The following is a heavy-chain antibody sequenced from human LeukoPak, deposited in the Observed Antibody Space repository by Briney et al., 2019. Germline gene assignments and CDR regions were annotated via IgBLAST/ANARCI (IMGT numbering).Heavy chain of an antibody. D-gene: IGHD3-9*01. V-gene: IGHV3-23*01. J-gene: IGHJ4*02. CDR3: AKRPYDILTGYYYFDY. CDR2: ISGSGGST. CDR1: GFTFSSYA. Sequence: GGSLRLSCAASGFTFSSYAMSWVRQAPGKGLEWVSAISGSGGSTYYADSVKGRFTISRDNSKNTLYLQMNSLRTEDTAVYYCAKRPYDILTGYYYFDYWGQGTLVTVSS.